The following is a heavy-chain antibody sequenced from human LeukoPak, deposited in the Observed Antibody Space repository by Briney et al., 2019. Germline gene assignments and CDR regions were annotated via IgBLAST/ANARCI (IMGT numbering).Heavy chain of an antibody. CDR1: GFIFSSYA. Sequence: GGPVRLSCGVSGFIFSSYAVHWARQAPGKGREWVAVISYDGSNKYYADSVKGRFTNSRDNTMNTLYLQMNSLRAEDTAVYYCARGRPYDILTGYYPLYYSYYGMDVWGKGTTVTVSS. V-gene: IGHV3-30*04. D-gene: IGHD3-9*01. CDR3: ARGRPYDILTGYYPLYYSYYGMDV. J-gene: IGHJ6*04. CDR2: ISYDGSNK.